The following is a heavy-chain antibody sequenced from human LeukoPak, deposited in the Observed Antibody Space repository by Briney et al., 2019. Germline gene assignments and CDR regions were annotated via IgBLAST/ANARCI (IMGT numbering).Heavy chain of an antibody. J-gene: IGHJ4*02. Sequence: SETLSLTCAVYGGSFSGYYWSWIRQPPGRGLEWIGYMYHTGITSYNPSLKSRVTISLDTSRNQFSLKLSSVTAVDTAIYYCARKIDSSGYYQWGQGTLVTVSS. D-gene: IGHD3-22*01. CDR2: MYHTGIT. CDR3: ARKIDSSGYYQ. CDR1: GGSFSGYY. V-gene: IGHV4-34*01.